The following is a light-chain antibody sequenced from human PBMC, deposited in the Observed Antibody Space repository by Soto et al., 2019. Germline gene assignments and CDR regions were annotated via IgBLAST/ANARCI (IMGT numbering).Light chain of an antibody. CDR1: QPGYHGY. CDR3: QQYNNWPPLT. J-gene: IGKJ5*01. V-gene: IGKV3-15*01. CDR2: GAS. Sequence: THTPGTLSLSLGQRASLSCRASQPGYHGYLAWYQQKPGQAPRLLIHGASTRATGFPARFSGSGSGTDFTLTISSLQSEDFEVYYCQQYNNWPPLTFGQGTRLEIK.